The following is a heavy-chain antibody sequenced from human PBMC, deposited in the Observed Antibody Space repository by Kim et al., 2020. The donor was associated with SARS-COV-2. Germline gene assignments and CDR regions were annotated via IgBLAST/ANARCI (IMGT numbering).Heavy chain of an antibody. CDR1: GYTFTTYA. CDR3: ARSKDPPEGDYNYGMDV. V-gene: IGHV1-3*01. Sequence: ASVKVSCKASGYTFTTYAMHWVRQAPGQRLEWMGWLNAGNGNTKYSQNFQGRVTITRDTSASTAYMELSSLRSEDTAVYYCARSKDPPEGDYNYGMDVWGQGTTVTVSS. J-gene: IGHJ6*02. CDR2: LNAGNGNT. D-gene: IGHD2-15*01.